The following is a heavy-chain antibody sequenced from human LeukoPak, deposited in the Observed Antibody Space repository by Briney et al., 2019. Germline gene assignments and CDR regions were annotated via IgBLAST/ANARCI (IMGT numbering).Heavy chain of an antibody. J-gene: IGHJ6*02. CDR3: TRANINYDFWSDSSYGLDA. V-gene: IGHV3-7*01. D-gene: IGHD3-3*01. Sequence: PGGSLRLSCAASGFTLSNYWMHWVRQAPGKGLEWVANIKQDGSEKDYVDSVKGRFTISRDNAKNSLYLQMNSLRAEDTAVYFCTRANINYDFWSDSSYGLDAWGQGTTVTVSS. CDR2: IKQDGSEK. CDR1: GFTLSNYW.